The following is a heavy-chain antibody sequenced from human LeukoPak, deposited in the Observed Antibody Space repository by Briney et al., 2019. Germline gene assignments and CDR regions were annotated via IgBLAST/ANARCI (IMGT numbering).Heavy chain of an antibody. CDR1: GFTFSSYA. D-gene: IGHD3-16*01. Sequence: GGPLRLSCAASGFTFSSYAMSWVRQAPGKGLEWVSIISGSGSSSSYTDSVKGRFTISRDNSQSTLYLQIISLRAEDTAVYFCAKARNYGFLSVDFDSWGQGTLVAVSS. V-gene: IGHV3-23*01. CDR2: ISGSGSSS. J-gene: IGHJ4*02. CDR3: AKARNYGFLSVDFDS.